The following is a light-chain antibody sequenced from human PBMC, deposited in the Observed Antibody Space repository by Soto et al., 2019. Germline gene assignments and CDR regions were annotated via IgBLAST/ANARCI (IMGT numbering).Light chain of an antibody. Sequence: EVVLTQSPGTLSLSPGERATLSCRASETISSSHLAWYQQTPGQAPRLLLYRSSTRATGIPDRFSGSGSGTDFTLYISRLEPEDFAVYFCQQYGSSPFTFGGGTKVDIK. V-gene: IGKV3-20*01. CDR3: QQYGSSPFT. CDR2: RSS. CDR1: ETISSSH. J-gene: IGKJ4*01.